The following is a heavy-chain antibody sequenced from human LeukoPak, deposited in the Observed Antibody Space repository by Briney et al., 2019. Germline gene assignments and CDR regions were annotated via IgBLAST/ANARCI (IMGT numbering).Heavy chain of an antibody. CDR3: ASGITIFGVVRKRPFDY. CDR1: GFTFSSYC. CDR2: IKQDGSEK. J-gene: IGHJ4*02. V-gene: IGHV3-7*01. Sequence: GGSLRLSCAASGFTFSSYCMIRVRQAPGKGLEWVANIKQDGSEKYYVDSVKGRFTISRDNAENSLYLQMNSLRAEDTAVYYCASGITIFGVVRKRPFDYWGQGTLVTVSS. D-gene: IGHD3-3*01.